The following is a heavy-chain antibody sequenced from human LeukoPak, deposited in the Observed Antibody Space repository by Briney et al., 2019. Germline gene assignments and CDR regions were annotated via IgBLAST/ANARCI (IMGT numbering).Heavy chain of an antibody. Sequence: PSETLSLTCTVSGGSISSSSYYWSWIRQPPGKGLEWIGSIYYSGSTYYNPSLKSRVTISVDTSKNQFSLKLSSVTAADTAVYYCAGGVGYCSSGRCLAVDNWGQGTLVTASS. V-gene: IGHV4-39*07. CDR1: GGSISSSSYY. CDR3: AGGVGYCSSGRCLAVDN. CDR2: IYYSGST. J-gene: IGHJ4*02. D-gene: IGHD2-15*01.